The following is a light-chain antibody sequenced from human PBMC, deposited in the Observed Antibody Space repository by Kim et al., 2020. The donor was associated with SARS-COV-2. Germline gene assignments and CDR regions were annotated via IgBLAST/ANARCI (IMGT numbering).Light chain of an antibody. V-gene: IGLV4-69*01. CDR3: QTWGTGIVV. J-gene: IGLJ2*01. Sequence: ASIKLTCTLSSGHSSYAIAWHQQQTEKGPRYLMKLNSDGSHSKGDGIPDRFPGSSAGAERYLTISSLQSEDEADYYCQTWGTGIVVFGGGTQLTVL. CDR1: SGHSSYA. CDR2: LNSDGSH.